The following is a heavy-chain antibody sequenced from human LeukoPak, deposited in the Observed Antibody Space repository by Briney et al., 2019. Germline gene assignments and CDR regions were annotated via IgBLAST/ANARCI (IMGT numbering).Heavy chain of an antibody. CDR3: AKRGEVRGVIVFDY. CDR1: GFTVSSNY. V-gene: IGHV3-53*01. J-gene: IGHJ4*02. Sequence: GGSLRLSCAASGFTVSSNYMSWARQAPGKGLEWVSVIYTGGSTYYADSVKGRFTISRDNSKNPLYLQMNRLRAEDTAVYYCAKRGEVRGVIVFDYWGQGPLVSVSS. D-gene: IGHD3-10*01. CDR2: IYTGGST.